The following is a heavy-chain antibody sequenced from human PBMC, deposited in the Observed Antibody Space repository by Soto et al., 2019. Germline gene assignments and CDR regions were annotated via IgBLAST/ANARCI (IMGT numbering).Heavy chain of an antibody. CDR1: GGSISSGGYS. V-gene: IGHV4-30-2*01. CDR3: ARGQVVAAQH. CDR2: IYRSGST. D-gene: IGHD2-15*01. J-gene: IGHJ4*02. Sequence: PSETLSLTCAVSGGSISSGGYSWSWIRQPPGKGLEWIGYIYRSGSTYYNPSLKSRVTISVDRSKNQFSLKLSSVTAADTAVYYCARGQVVAAQHWGQGTLVTVS.